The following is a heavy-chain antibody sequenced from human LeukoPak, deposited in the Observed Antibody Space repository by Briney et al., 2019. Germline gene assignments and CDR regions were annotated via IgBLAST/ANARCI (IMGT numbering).Heavy chain of an antibody. CDR2: INTDGSST. J-gene: IGHJ4*02. D-gene: IGHD3-3*01. CDR3: ARVDYDFWSGYLYYFDY. Sequence: GGSLRLSCAASGFTFSSYWMHWVRQAPGKGLVWVSRINTDGSSTSYADSVKGRFTISRDNAKNTLYLQMNSLRAEDTAVYYCARVDYDFWSGYLYYFDYWGQGTLVTVSS. CDR1: GFTFSSYW. V-gene: IGHV3-74*01.